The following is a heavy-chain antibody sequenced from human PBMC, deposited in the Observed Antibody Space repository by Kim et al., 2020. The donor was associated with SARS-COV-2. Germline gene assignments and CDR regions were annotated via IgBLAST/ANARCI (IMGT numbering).Heavy chain of an antibody. J-gene: IGHJ4*02. Sequence: GDTPTYAGSWKGRFTVSRDNSKTTLYLQMSSLRAEDTAIYYCANPRQPDYWGQGTLVTVSS. D-gene: IGHD6-13*01. V-gene: IGHV3-23*01. CDR2: GDTP. CDR3: ANPRQPDY.